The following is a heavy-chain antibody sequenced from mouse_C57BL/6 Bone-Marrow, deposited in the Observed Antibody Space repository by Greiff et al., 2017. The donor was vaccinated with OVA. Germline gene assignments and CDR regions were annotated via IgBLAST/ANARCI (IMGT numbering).Heavy chain of an antibody. V-gene: IGHV1-62-2*01. CDR1: GYTFTEYT. J-gene: IGHJ4*01. CDR2: FYPGSGSI. CDR3: SRELYDYLMDY. D-gene: IGHD2-4*01. Sequence: QVQLQQSGAELVKPGASVKLSCKASGYTFTEYTIHWVKQRSGQGLEWIGWFYPGSGSIKYNEKFKDKATLTVDKSSSTAYMELNSLTSEDSAVYYCSRELYDYLMDYWGQGTSVTVSS.